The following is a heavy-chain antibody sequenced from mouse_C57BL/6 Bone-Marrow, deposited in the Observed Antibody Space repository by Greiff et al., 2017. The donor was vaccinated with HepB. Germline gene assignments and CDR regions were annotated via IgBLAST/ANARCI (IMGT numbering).Heavy chain of an antibody. Sequence: VQLQQSGAELVKPGASVKLSCTASGFNIKDYYMHWVKQRTEQGLEWIGRIDPEDGETKYAPKFKGKATITADTSSSTAYLQLSSLTSEDTAVYYCACYSNLRREYFDDWGKGTTVTVSS. J-gene: IGHJ1*03. D-gene: IGHD2-5*01. V-gene: IGHV14-2*01. CDR1: GFNIKDYY. CDR3: ACYSNLRREYFDD. CDR2: IDPEDGET.